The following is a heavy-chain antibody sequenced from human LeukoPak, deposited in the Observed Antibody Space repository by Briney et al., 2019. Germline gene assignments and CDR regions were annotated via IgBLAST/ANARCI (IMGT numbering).Heavy chain of an antibody. CDR2: ISGSGGST. D-gene: IGHD6-13*01. CDR3: AKDHIRGIAAAGTLDY. Sequence: PGGSLRLSCAASGFTSRSYEMNWVRQAPGKGLEWVSAISGSGGSTYYADSVKGRFTISRDTSKNTLYLQMNSLRAEDTAVYYCAKDHIRGIAAAGTLDYWGQGTLVTVSS. V-gene: IGHV3-23*01. CDR1: GFTSRSYE. J-gene: IGHJ4*02.